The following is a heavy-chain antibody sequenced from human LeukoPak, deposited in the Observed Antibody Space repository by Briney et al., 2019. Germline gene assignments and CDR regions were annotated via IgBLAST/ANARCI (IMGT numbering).Heavy chain of an antibody. CDR3: ARGYCSVTSCYPYPFDY. CDR2: ISSSSSTI. V-gene: IGHV3-48*01. D-gene: IGHD2-2*01. J-gene: IGHJ4*02. CDR1: GFIFSSYS. Sequence: GGSLRLSCAASGFIFSSYSMNWVRQAPGKGLEWVSYISSSSSTIYYADSVKGRFTISRDNAKNSLYLQMNSLRAEDTALYYCARGYCSVTSCYPYPFDYWGQGNLVTVSS.